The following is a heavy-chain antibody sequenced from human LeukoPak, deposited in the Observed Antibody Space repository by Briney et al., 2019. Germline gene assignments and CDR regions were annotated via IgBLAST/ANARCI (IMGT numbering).Heavy chain of an antibody. J-gene: IGHJ4*02. CDR3: AKGRSSTKNSREYYFDY. V-gene: IGHV3-30*02. CDR2: IWYGGSNK. CDR1: GFTFSSYG. Sequence: GSLRLSCAASGFTFSSYGMHWVRQAPGKGLEWVAVIWYGGSNKYYADSVKGRFTISRDNSKNTLYLQMNSLRAEDTAVYYCAKGRSSTKNSREYYFDYWGQGTLVTVSS. D-gene: IGHD2-2*01.